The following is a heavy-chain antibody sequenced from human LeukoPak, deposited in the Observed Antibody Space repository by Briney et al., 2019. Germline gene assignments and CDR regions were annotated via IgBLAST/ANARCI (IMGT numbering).Heavy chain of an antibody. Sequence: GGSLRLSCAASGFTVSSNYMSWVRQAPGKGLEWVSVIYSGGSTYYADSVKGRFTISRDNSKNTLYLQMNSLRAEDTAVYYCARGLGSSWSYYYYGMDVWGQGTLVTVSS. J-gene: IGHJ6*02. CDR3: ARGLGSSWSYYYYGMDV. CDR1: GFTVSSNY. V-gene: IGHV3-66*01. CDR2: IYSGGST. D-gene: IGHD6-13*01.